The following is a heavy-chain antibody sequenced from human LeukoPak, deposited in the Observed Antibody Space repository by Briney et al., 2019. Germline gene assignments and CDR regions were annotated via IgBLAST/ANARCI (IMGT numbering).Heavy chain of an antibody. CDR2: IRSKAYGGTT. D-gene: IGHD3-22*01. J-gene: IGHJ4*02. CDR1: GFTFGDYA. V-gene: IGHV3-49*04. CDR3: TRTTYYYDSSGHTFDY. Sequence: SLRLSCTASGFTFGDYAMSWVRQAPGKGLEWVGFIRSKAYGGTTEYAASVKGRFTISRDDSKSIAYLQMNSLKTEDTAVYYCTRTTYYYDSSGHTFDYWGQGTLVTVSS.